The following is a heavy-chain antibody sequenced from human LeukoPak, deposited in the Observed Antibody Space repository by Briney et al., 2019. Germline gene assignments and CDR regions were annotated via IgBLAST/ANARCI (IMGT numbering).Heavy chain of an antibody. CDR3: ARPRVAGSFDY. D-gene: IGHD6-19*01. CDR2: IIPILGIA. Sequence: SVKVSCKASGGTFISYTISWVRQAPGQGREWMGRIIPILGIANYAQKFQGRVTITADKSTSTVYMELRSLRSDDTAVYYCARPRVAGSFDYWGQGTLVTVSS. V-gene: IGHV1-69*02. J-gene: IGHJ4*02. CDR1: GGTFISYT.